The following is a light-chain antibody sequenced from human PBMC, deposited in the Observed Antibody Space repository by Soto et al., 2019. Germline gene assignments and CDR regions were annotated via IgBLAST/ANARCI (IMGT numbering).Light chain of an antibody. J-gene: IGLJ2*01. V-gene: IGLV2-23*03. CDR1: SSDVGSYNL. CDR3: CSYAGSSTFDVV. CDR2: EGS. Sequence: QSALTQPASVSGSPGQSITISCTGTSSDVGSYNLVSWYQQHPGKAPKLMIYEGSKRPSGVSNRFSGSTSGSTASLTISGLQAEDEADYYCCSYAGSSTFDVVFGGGTKLTVL.